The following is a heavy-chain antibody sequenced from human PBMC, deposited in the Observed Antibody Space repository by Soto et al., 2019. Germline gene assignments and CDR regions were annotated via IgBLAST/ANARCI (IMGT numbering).Heavy chain of an antibody. CDR1: VDSVSSNSSA. Sequence: SQTLSLTFAISVDSVSSNSSACNWIRQSPSRGLEWLGRTYYRSKVYNDYTVSVKSRITINPDTSKNQFSLQLNSVTPEDTAVYYCAREGSRYSSRWETVRNWFDPWGQGTLVTVSS. V-gene: IGHV6-1*01. D-gene: IGHD6-13*01. J-gene: IGHJ5*02. CDR2: TYYRSKVYN. CDR3: AREGSRYSSRWETVRNWFDP.